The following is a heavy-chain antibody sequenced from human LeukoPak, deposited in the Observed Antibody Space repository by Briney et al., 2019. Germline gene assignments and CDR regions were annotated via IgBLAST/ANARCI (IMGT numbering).Heavy chain of an antibody. D-gene: IGHD2-2*01. CDR1: GYTFTSYA. CDR2: INAGNGNT. V-gene: IGHV1-3*03. Sequence: GASVKVFCKASGYTFTSYAMHWVRQAPGQRLEWMGWINAGNGNTKYSQEFQGRVTITRDTSASTAYMELSSLRSEDMAVYYCARDRGDCSSTSCYAFDIWGQGTMVTVSS. CDR3: ARDRGDCSSTSCYAFDI. J-gene: IGHJ3*02.